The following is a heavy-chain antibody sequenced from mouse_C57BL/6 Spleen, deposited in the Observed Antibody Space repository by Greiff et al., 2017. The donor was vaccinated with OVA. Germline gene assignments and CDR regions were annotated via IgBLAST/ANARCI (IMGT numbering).Heavy chain of an antibody. D-gene: IGHD2-10*01. CDR3: ARVEESYFAY. J-gene: IGHJ3*01. CDR1: GYAFSSYW. V-gene: IGHV1-80*01. Sequence: QVQLQQSGAELVKPGASVKISCKASGYAFSSYWMNWVQQRPGTGLEWIGQIYPGDGNTNYNGTFKGQATLTADKSSSTAYMQRSSLTSEDSAVYGCARVEESYFAYWGKGTLVTVSA. CDR2: IYPGDGNT.